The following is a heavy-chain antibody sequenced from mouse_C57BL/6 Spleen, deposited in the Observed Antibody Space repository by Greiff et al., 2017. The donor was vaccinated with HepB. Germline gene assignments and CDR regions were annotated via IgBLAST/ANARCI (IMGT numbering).Heavy chain of an antibody. CDR1: GFTFSSYA. V-gene: IGHV5-4*01. CDR2: ISDGGSYT. CDR3: ARGDYYGSSHWYFDV. Sequence: EVQGVESGGGLVKPGGSLKLSCAASGFTFSSYAMSWVRQTPEKRLEWVATISDGGSYTYYPDNVKGRFTISRDNAKNNLYQQMSHLTSDDTAMYYCARGDYYGSSHWYFDVWGTGTTVTVSS. J-gene: IGHJ1*03. D-gene: IGHD1-1*01.